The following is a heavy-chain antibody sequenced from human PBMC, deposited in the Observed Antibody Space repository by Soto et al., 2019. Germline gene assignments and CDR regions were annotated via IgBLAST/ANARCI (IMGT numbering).Heavy chain of an antibody. V-gene: IGHV2-5*02. D-gene: IGHD1-26*01. CDR2: IYWDDDK. J-gene: IGHJ1*01. CDR3: ANRVGAPRYFQH. CDR1: GFSLRTNGVG. Sequence: QITLKESGPTLVKPTQTLTLTCTFSGFSLRTNGVGVGWIRQPPGKALEWLALIYWDDDKRYSPSLKSRLTITKDTSKNQVVLTMTNMDPVDTATYYCANRVGAPRYFQHWVLGTLVTVSS.